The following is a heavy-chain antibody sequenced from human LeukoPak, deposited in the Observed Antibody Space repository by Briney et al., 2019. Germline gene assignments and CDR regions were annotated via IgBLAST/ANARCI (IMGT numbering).Heavy chain of an antibody. Sequence: PGGSLRLSCTASGFPFSDYYMSWIRQAPGKGLEWLSYISSSSSATYYADSVKGRFTVSRDNAKTSLYLHMNSLTAEDTAVYYCARGAAANYYYDSGGYYDHWGQGTLVTVSS. CDR3: ARGAAANYYYDSGGYYDH. J-gene: IGHJ5*02. V-gene: IGHV3-11*01. CDR2: ISSSSSAT. CDR1: GFPFSDYY. D-gene: IGHD3-22*01.